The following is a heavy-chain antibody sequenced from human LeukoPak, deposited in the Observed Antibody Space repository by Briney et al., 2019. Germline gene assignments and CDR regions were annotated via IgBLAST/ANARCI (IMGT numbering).Heavy chain of an antibody. D-gene: IGHD3-3*01. Sequence: ASVKVSCKASGYTFTSYAMNWVRQAPGQGLEWMGWINTNTGNPTYAQGFTGRFVFSLDTSVSTAYLQISSLKAEDTAVYYCAREAKKPGRFLEWLSITPDVFDIWGQGTMVTVSS. CDR3: AREAKKPGRFLEWLSITPDVFDI. J-gene: IGHJ3*02. CDR1: GYTFTSYA. CDR2: INTNTGNP. V-gene: IGHV7-4-1*02.